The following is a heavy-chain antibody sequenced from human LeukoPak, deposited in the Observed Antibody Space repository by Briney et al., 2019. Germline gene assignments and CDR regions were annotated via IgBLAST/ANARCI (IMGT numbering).Heavy chain of an antibody. CDR1: GFTFSSYA. V-gene: IGHV3-30-3*01. D-gene: IGHD2-2*01. J-gene: IGHJ4*02. Sequence: GGSLRLSCAASGFTFSSYAMHWVRQAPGKGLEWVAVISYDGSNKYYADSVKGRFTISGDNSKNTLYLQMNSLRAEDTAVYYCARIIVVVPAAPFDYWGQGTLVTVSS. CDR3: ARIIVVVPAAPFDY. CDR2: ISYDGSNK.